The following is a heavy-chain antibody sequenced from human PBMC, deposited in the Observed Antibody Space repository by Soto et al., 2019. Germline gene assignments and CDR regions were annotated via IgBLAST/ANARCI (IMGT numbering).Heavy chain of an antibody. J-gene: IGHJ4*02. CDR1: CGSISSSSYY. V-gene: IGHV4-39*01. CDR2: IYYSGST. Sequence: SETLSLTCTVSCGSISSSSYYWGWIRQPPGKGLEWIGSIYYSGSTYYNPSLKSRVTISVDTSKNQFSLKLSSVTAADTAVYYCARLVVPIVGATHDYWGQGTLVTVSS. CDR3: ARLVVPIVGATHDY. D-gene: IGHD1-26*01.